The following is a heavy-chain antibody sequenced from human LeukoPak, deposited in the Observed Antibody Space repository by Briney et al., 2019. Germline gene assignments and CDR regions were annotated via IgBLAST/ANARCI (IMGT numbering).Heavy chain of an antibody. V-gene: IGHV3-23*01. CDR2: ISSSGGTT. J-gene: IGHJ4*02. Sequence: GGSLRLSCVASGFGFSSYAMSWVRQAPGKGLEWVSLISSSGGTTDYADSVKGRFTISRDNSKNTLSLQMNSLRAEDTAVYYCAKGRYGSGSYYFDYWGQGTLVTVSS. CDR3: AKGRYGSGSYYFDY. CDR1: GFGFSSYA. D-gene: IGHD3-10*01.